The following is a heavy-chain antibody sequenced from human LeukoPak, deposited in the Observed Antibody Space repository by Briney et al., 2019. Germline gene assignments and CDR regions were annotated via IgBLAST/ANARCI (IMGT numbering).Heavy chain of an antibody. CDR1: GFTFSSYA. D-gene: IGHD4-11*01. V-gene: IGHV3-23*01. Sequence: GGSLRLSCAASGFTFSSYAMSWVRQAPGKGLEWVSAISGSGGSTYYADSVKGRFTISRDNSKNTLYLQMNSLRAEDTAVYYCAKGDDYSNYGAMVVWGQGTLVTVSS. CDR3: AKGDDYSNYGAMVV. J-gene: IGHJ4*02. CDR2: ISGSGGST.